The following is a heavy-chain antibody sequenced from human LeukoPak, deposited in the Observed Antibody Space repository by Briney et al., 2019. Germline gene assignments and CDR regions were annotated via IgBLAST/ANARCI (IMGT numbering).Heavy chain of an antibody. Sequence: KPSETLSLTCTVSGGSITSYYWSWIRQPPGKGLEWIGYIYTSGSTNYNPSLKSRVTISVDTSKNQFSLKLSSVTAADTAVYYCARALLTGLDYWGQGTLVTVSS. D-gene: IGHD3-9*01. CDR2: IYTSGST. V-gene: IGHV4-4*09. CDR3: ARALLTGLDY. CDR1: GGSITSYY. J-gene: IGHJ4*02.